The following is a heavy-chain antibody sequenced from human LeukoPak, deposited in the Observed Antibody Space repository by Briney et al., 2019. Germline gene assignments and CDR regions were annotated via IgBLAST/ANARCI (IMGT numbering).Heavy chain of an antibody. J-gene: IGHJ3*02. D-gene: IGHD2-15*01. CDR1: GFTFSDYY. Sequence: GGFLRLSCAASGFTFSDYYMSWIRQAPGKGLEWISHISITGSIIFYADSVKGRFTVSRDNAKNSLYLQMNSLRAEDTAVYYCARAVAATKGSDAFDIWGQGTMVTVSS. CDR3: ARAVAATKGSDAFDI. CDR2: ISITGSII. V-gene: IGHV3-11*04.